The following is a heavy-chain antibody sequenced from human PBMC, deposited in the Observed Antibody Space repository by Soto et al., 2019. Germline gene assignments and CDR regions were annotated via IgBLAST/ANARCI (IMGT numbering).Heavy chain of an antibody. Sequence: ASVKVSCKASGYTFTGYAMHWVRQAPGQRLEWMGWINAGNGNTKYSQKFQGRVTITRDTSASTAYMELSSLRSEDTAVYYCATAPVTPLHYYGMDVWGQGTKVTVSS. J-gene: IGHJ6*02. D-gene: IGHD4-4*01. V-gene: IGHV1-3*01. CDR1: GYTFTGYA. CDR2: INAGNGNT. CDR3: ATAPVTPLHYYGMDV.